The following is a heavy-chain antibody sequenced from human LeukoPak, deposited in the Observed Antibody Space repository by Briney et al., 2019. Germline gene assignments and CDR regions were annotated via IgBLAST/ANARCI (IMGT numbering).Heavy chain of an antibody. V-gene: IGHV4-38-2*01. CDR3: ARTYDGVSDI. Sequence: NPSETLSLTCAVSGYSISSGYYWGWIRQPPGKGLEWIGSIYHSGSTYYNPSLKSRVTISVDTSKNQFSLKLSSVTAADTAVYYCARTYDGVSDIWGQGTMVTVSS. CDR2: IYHSGST. J-gene: IGHJ3*02. D-gene: IGHD2-8*01. CDR1: GYSISSGYY.